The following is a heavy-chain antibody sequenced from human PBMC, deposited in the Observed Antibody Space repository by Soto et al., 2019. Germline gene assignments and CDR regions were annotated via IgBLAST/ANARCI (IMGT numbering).Heavy chain of an antibody. Sequence: ASVKVSCKASGYTFTSYAMHWVRQAPGQRLEWMGWINAGNGNTKYSQKLQGRVTITRDTSASTAYMELSSLRSEDTAVYYCAREDRDRETGLVPAAIDGMDVWGQGTTVTVSS. D-gene: IGHD2-2*01. CDR1: GYTFTSYA. V-gene: IGHV1-3*01. CDR2: INAGNGNT. CDR3: AREDRDRETGLVPAAIDGMDV. J-gene: IGHJ6*02.